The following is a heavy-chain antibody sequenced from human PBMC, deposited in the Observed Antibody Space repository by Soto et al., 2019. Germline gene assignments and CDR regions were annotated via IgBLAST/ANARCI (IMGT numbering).Heavy chain of an antibody. Sequence: SVKVSCKNSGSSDRKYAIGWVRQAPGQGLEWMGLINPFYDTTNYAQKFQGRVTITADQSTGTSYLEVSSLRSEDTAVYYCARDVARSWCYFGHWGHGTLFTVSS. CDR1: GSSDRKYA. D-gene: IGHD2-8*01. V-gene: IGHV1-69*13. CDR2: INPFYDTT. CDR3: ARDVARSWCYFGH. J-gene: IGHJ4*01.